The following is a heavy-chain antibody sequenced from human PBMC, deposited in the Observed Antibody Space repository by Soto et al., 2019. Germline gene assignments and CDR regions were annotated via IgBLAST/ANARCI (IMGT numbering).Heavy chain of an antibody. V-gene: IGHV4-30-4*01. CDR2: IYYIGST. CDR1: GGSISSGDYY. Sequence: SETLSLTCTVSGGSISSGDYYWSWIRQPPGKGLEWIGYIYYIGSTYYNQSLKSRVTITVDTSKNQFSLKLSSVTAADTAVYYCARDAGTYYYDSSGYSVFDYWGQGTLVTVSS. D-gene: IGHD3-22*01. J-gene: IGHJ4*02. CDR3: ARDAGTYYYDSSGYSVFDY.